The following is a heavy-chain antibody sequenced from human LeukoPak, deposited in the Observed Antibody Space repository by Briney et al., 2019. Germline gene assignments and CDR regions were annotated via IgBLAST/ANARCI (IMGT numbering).Heavy chain of an antibody. CDR1: GGSISSDY. CDR2: IYYSGST. CDR3: AREGYGSGFDP. D-gene: IGHD3-10*01. Sequence: SETLSLTCTVSGGSISSDYWSWIRQPPGKGLEWIGYIYYSGSTNYNPSLKSRVTISVDRSKNQFSLKLSSVTAADTAVYYCAREGYGSGFDPWGQGTLVTVSS. V-gene: IGHV4-59*12. J-gene: IGHJ5*02.